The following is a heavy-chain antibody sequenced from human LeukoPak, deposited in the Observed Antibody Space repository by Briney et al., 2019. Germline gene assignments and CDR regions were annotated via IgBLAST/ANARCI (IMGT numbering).Heavy chain of an antibody. CDR3: ARGDYYYYGLDV. V-gene: IGHV3-21*01. CDR2: ISGSSRYI. Sequence: PGGSLRLSCAASEFIFSDHTMNWVRQAPGKGLDWVSSISGSSRYIYYADSVKGRFTISRDNAKNSLYLQMNSLRAEDTAVYYCARGDYYYYGLDVWGQGTTVTVSS. CDR1: EFIFSDHT. J-gene: IGHJ6*02.